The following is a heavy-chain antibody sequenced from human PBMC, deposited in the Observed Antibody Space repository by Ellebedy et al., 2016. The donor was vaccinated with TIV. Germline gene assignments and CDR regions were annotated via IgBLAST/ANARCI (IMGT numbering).Heavy chain of an antibody. CDR1: GGFIRDIYY. V-gene: IGHV4-39*01. Sequence: SETLSLXXTVSGGFIRDIYYWGWVRQPPGKGLEWIGTLDYGGNVHYNPSLQSRVSISADTSINQFSLKLGSVTAADTATYHCARQTPTGNVGRGFFDIWGQGTVVTVSS. CDR3: ARQTPTGNVGRGFFDI. J-gene: IGHJ3*02. CDR2: LDYGGNV. D-gene: IGHD1-1*01.